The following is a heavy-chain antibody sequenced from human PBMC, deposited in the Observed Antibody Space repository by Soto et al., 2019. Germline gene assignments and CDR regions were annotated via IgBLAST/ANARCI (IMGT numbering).Heavy chain of an antibody. CDR1: GFTFSSYG. CDR2: ISGSGGST. D-gene: IGHD3-10*01. V-gene: IGHV3-23*01. CDR3: AKPQSGSYYSGVSD. J-gene: IGHJ4*02. Sequence: EVQLLESGGGLVQPGGSRSLSCAASGFTFSSYGRTWVRRAPGKGLEWVSGISGSGGSTYYADSVKGRFTIPRDNSKNTLYVQMNSLRAEDTAIYYCAKPQSGSYYSGVSDWGQGTLVTVSS.